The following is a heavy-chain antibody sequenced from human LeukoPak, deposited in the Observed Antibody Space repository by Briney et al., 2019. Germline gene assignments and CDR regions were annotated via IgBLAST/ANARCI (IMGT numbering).Heavy chain of an antibody. CDR2: ITYSRNT. V-gene: IGHV4-31*01. Sequence: TSQTLSLTCTVSGGPTNSGGYYWSWIRQHPWKGLVWIGQITYSRNTDYNPSLKSLLTISVDTSKNQFTLKLSSVTAADTAVYYCARDSPPSGSGNDAFEVWGQGTMVTVSS. CDR1: GGPTNSGGYY. D-gene: IGHD3-10*01. J-gene: IGHJ3*01. CDR3: ARDSPPSGSGNDAFEV.